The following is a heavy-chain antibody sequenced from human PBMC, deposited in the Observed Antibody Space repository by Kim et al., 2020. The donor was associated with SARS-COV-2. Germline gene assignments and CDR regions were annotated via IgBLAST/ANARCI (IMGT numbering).Heavy chain of an antibody. V-gene: IGHV4-39*01. D-gene: IGHD4-17*01. J-gene: IGHJ5*02. CDR3: ARHDYGDFDP. CDR2: ST. Sequence: STYYNPSLKSRVTISVDTSKNQFSLKLSSVTAADTAVYYCARHDYGDFDPWGQGTLVTVSS.